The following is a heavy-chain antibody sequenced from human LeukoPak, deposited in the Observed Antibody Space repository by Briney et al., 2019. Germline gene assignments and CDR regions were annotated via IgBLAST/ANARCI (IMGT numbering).Heavy chain of an antibody. CDR2: IKQDGSEK. CDR3: ARDSAAAGSLDY. CDR1: GFTFSSYA. V-gene: IGHV3-7*01. D-gene: IGHD6-13*01. Sequence: PGGSLRLSCAASGFTFSSYAMSWVRQAPGKGLEWVANIKQDGSEKYYVDSVKGRFTISRDNAKNSLYLQMNSLRAEDTAVYYCARDSAAAGSLDYWGQGTLVTVSS. J-gene: IGHJ4*02.